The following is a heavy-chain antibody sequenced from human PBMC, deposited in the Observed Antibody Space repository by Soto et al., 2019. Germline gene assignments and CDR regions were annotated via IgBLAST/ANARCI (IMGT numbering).Heavy chain of an antibody. CDR2: IYRTGST. J-gene: IGHJ4*02. CDR3: ASRDPGTSVDY. Sequence: PSETLSLTCAVSGASFTSNDWWTWVRQPPGRGLEWIGEIYRTGSTNYNPSLKGRVTISLDKSENQFSLKVTSLTAADTAVYYCASRDPGTSVDYWGQGTLVTVS. V-gene: IGHV4-4*02. CDR1: GASFTSNDW. D-gene: IGHD1-7*01.